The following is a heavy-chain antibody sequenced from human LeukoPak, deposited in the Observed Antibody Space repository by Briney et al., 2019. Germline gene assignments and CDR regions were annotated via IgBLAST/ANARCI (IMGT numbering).Heavy chain of an antibody. CDR3: ARVEGYDHSYGSYDWFDP. Sequence: ASVKVSCKASGYTFTSYDINWVRQATGQGLEWMGWMSPNSGNTGYAQKFQGRVTMTRNTSISTAYMELSSLRSEDTAVYYCARVEGYDHSYGSYDWFDPWGQGTLVTVSS. D-gene: IGHD5-18*01. J-gene: IGHJ5*02. CDR2: MSPNSGNT. V-gene: IGHV1-8*01. CDR1: GYTFTSYD.